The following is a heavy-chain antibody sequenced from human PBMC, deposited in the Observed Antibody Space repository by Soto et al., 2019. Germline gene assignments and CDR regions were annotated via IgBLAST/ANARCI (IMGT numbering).Heavy chain of an antibody. CDR2: ISAYNGNT. V-gene: IGHV1-18*01. J-gene: IGHJ4*02. CDR3: ARTPRSSGYIGTWAY. D-gene: IGHD3-22*01. Sequence: ASVKVSCKTSGYTFTSYGISWVRQAPGQGLEWMGWISAYNGNTNYAQKLQGRVTMTTDTSTSTAYMELRSLRSDDTAVYYCARTPRSSGYIGTWAYWGQGTLVTVSS. CDR1: GYTFTSYG.